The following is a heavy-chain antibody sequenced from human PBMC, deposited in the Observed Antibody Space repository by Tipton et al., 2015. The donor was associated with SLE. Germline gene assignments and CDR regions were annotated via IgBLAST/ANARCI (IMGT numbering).Heavy chain of an antibody. CDR3: ARGYQLPLCPYYSYSMDV. CDR1: GGSISSSSYY. J-gene: IGHJ6*03. Sequence: GLVKPSETLSLTCTVSGGSISSSSYYWGWIRQPPGKGLEWIGSIYYSGSTYYNPSLKSRVTISVDTSKNQFSRRLSSVTAADTAVYYCARGYQLPLCPYYSYSMDVWGKGTSFTFSS. V-gene: IGHV4-39*07. D-gene: IGHD2-2*01. CDR2: IYYSGST.